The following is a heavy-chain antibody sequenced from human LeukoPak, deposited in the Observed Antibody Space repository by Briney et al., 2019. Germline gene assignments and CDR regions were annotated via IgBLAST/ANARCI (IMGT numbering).Heavy chain of an antibody. CDR3: ARDPEN. Sequence: GRSLRLSCAASGFTFSSYAMHWVRQAPGKGLEWVVVISYDGSNKYYADSVKGRFTFSRDNSRNTLYLQMNGLRAEDTAVYYCARDPENWGQGTLVTVSS. V-gene: IGHV3-30-3*01. CDR1: GFTFSSYA. J-gene: IGHJ4*02. CDR2: ISYDGSNK. D-gene: IGHD1-14*01.